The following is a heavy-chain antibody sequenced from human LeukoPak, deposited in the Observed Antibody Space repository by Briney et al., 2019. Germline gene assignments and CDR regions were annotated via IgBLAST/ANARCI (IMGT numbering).Heavy chain of an antibody. Sequence: MASETLSLTCTVSGGSISSYYWSWIRQPPGKGLEWIGYIYYSGSTNYNPSLKSRVTISVDTSKNQFSLKLSSVTAADTAVYYCARGVGATVAPLDPWGQGTLVTVSS. V-gene: IGHV4-59*01. J-gene: IGHJ5*02. CDR3: ARGVGATVAPLDP. D-gene: IGHD1-26*01. CDR2: IYYSGST. CDR1: GGSISSYY.